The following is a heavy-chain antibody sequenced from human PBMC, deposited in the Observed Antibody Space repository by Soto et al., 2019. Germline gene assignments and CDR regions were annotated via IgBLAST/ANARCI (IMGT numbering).Heavy chain of an antibody. Sequence: KPSETLSLTCTVSGGSIRSYYWSWIRQSPGKGLEWIGYIYSSGSTNYNPSLKSRVTISLDTSKNQFSLKLTSVTAADTAVYYCARGYGSGSYPYLQVDYWGQGTLVTVSS. V-gene: IGHV4-59*01. CDR1: GGSIRSYY. D-gene: IGHD3-10*01. J-gene: IGHJ4*02. CDR3: ARGYGSGSYPYLQVDY. CDR2: IYSSGST.